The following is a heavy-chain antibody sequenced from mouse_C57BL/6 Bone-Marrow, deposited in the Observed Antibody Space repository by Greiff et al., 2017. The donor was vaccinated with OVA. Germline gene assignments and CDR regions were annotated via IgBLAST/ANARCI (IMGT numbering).Heavy chain of an antibody. CDR2: FYPGSGSI. Sequence: VKLVESGAELVKPGASVKLSCKASGYTFTEYTIHWVKQRSGQGLEWIGWFYPGSGSIKYNEKFKDKATLTADTSSSTVYMELSRLTSEDSAVDFCARHEEDYGYAMDYWGQGTSVTVSA. J-gene: IGHJ4*01. D-gene: IGHD1-1*01. V-gene: IGHV1-62-2*01. CDR3: ARHEEDYGYAMDY. CDR1: GYTFTEYT.